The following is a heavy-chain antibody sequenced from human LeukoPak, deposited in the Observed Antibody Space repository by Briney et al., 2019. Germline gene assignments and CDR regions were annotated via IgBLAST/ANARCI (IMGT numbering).Heavy chain of an antibody. CDR3: AKLFRRSSGYPYYFDY. V-gene: IGHV3-21*04. CDR1: GFTFSSYE. J-gene: IGHJ4*02. Sequence: WGSLRLSCAASGFTFSSYEMNWVRQAPGKGLEWVSSISSSSSYIYYADSVKGRFTISRDNSKNTLYLQMNSLRAEDTAVYYCAKLFRRSSGYPYYFDYWGQGTLVTVSS. CDR2: ISSSSSYI. D-gene: IGHD3-22*01.